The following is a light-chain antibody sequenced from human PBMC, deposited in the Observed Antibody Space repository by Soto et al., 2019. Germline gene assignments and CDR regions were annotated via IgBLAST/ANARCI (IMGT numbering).Light chain of an antibody. J-gene: IGKJ5*01. V-gene: IGKV1-39*01. CDR3: KQANTFPLT. Sequence: DIQMTQSPSSLSASVGDEVTITCRASQTIMTYLNWYQLKPGKPPRLLIYAASSLQSGVQSRFSGSGSGTHFTLTIRSLQPEDFATHYCKQANTFPLTFGQGTRLEIK. CDR1: QTIMTY. CDR2: AAS.